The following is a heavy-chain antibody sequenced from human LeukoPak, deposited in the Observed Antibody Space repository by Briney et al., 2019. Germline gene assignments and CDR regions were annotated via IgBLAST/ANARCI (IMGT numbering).Heavy chain of an antibody. J-gene: IGHJ3*02. V-gene: IGHV1-2*02. CDR2: INPNSGGT. CDR3: ARDGALYDILTGYSTDAFDI. D-gene: IGHD3-9*01. CDR1: GYTFTGYY. Sequence: ASVKVSCKASGYTFTGYYMHWVRQAPGQGLEWMGWINPNSGGTNYAQKFQGGVTMTRDTSISTAYMELSRLRSDDTAVYYCARDGALYDILTGYSTDAFDIWGQGTMVTVSS.